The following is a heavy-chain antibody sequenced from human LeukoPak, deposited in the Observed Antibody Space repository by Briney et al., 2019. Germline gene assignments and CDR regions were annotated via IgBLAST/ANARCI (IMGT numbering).Heavy chain of an antibody. D-gene: IGHD3-22*01. Sequence: SETLSLTCTVSGGSISSYYWSWIRQPPGKGLEWIGYIYYSGSTNYNPSLKSRVTISVDTSKNQFSLKLSSVTAADTAVYYCARGYDSSGYCHFDYWGQGTLVTVSS. CDR1: GGSISSYY. CDR3: ARGYDSSGYCHFDY. CDR2: IYYSGST. V-gene: IGHV4-59*01. J-gene: IGHJ4*02.